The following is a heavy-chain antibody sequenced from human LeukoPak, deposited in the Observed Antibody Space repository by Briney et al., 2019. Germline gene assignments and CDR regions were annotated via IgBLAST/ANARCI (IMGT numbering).Heavy chain of an antibody. CDR2: IITIFDTA. J-gene: IGHJ4*02. CDR3: ARDATLLWFGETLGGNFDY. D-gene: IGHD3-10*01. CDR1: GYTLTELS. Sequence: SVKVSCKVSGYTLTELSMHWVRQAPGKGLEWMGGIITIFDTAHYAQKFQGRVTITADESTSTAYMELSSLRSEDTAVYYCARDATLLWFGETLGGNFDYWGQGTLVTVSS. V-gene: IGHV1-69*13.